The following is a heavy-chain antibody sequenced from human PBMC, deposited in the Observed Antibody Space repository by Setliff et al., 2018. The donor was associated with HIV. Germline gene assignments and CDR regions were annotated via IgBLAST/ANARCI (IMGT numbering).Heavy chain of an antibody. Sequence: PSETLSLTCTVSGGSISSYYWSWIRQPPGKGLEWIGSSYYSGSTYYNPSLKSRVTISVDTSKNQFSLKLTSVTAADTAIYYCATDTAFLQEGTEFWGQGALVTVSS. V-gene: IGHV4-59*05. CDR3: ATDTAFLQEGTEF. CDR1: GGSISSYY. J-gene: IGHJ4*02. CDR2: SYYSGST. D-gene: IGHD5-18*01.